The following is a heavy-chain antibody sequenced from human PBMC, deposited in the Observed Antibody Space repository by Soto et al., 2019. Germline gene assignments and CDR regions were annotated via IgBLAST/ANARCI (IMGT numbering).Heavy chain of an antibody. V-gene: IGHV4-31*03. J-gene: IGHJ4*02. CDR1: GGSIRSGGYY. Sequence: QVQLQESGPGLVKPSQTLSLTCTVSGGSIRSGGYYWSWIRQHPGKGLEWIGYIYYSGSTYYNPSLKNRVTISIDTSKSQFSLKLSSLTAADTAVYYCARGAYGSGSYYISNFDNWGQGTLVTVSS. CDR3: ARGAYGSGSYYISNFDN. CDR2: IYYSGST. D-gene: IGHD3-10*01.